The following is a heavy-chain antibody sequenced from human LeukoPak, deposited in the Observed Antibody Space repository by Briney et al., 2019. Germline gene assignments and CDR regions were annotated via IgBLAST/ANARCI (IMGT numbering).Heavy chain of an antibody. Sequence: GASVKVSCKASGGTFSSYAISWVRQAPGQGLEWMGGIIPIFGTANYAQKFQGRVTITADKSTSAAYMELSSLRSEDTAVYYCAREKTYYFDSSGYGKFDYWGQGTLVTVSS. CDR1: GGTFSSYA. V-gene: IGHV1-69*06. CDR2: IIPIFGTA. J-gene: IGHJ4*02. D-gene: IGHD3-22*01. CDR3: AREKTYYFDSSGYGKFDY.